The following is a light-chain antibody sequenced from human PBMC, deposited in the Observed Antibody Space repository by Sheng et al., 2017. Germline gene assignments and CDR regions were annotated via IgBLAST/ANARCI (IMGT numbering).Light chain of an antibody. CDR2: STS. V-gene: IGKV1-12*01. CDR3: QQASSFPLT. Sequence: DIQMTQSPSSVSASVGDSVTITCRASQGISSWVAWYQQKPGKAPKLLIYSTSILEGDVPSRFRGSGSRTQFTLTITSLQPEDFATYYCQQASSFPLTFGGGPKVEIK. J-gene: IGKJ4*01. CDR1: QGISSW.